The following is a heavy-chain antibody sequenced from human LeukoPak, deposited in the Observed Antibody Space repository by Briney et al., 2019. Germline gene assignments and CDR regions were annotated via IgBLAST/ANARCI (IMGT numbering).Heavy chain of an antibody. D-gene: IGHD6-13*01. Sequence: ASVKVSCKASGYTFTSYYMHWVRQAPGQGLEWMGIINPSGGSTSYAQKFQGRVTMTKDMSTSTVYMELSSLRSEDTAVYYCARGSSSWYGFDYWGQGTLVTVSS. CDR2: INPSGGST. J-gene: IGHJ4*02. CDR1: GYTFTSYY. V-gene: IGHV1-46*01. CDR3: ARGSSSWYGFDY.